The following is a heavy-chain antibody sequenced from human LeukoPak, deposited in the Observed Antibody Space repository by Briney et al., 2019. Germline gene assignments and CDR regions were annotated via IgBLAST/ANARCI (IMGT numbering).Heavy chain of an antibody. Sequence: GGSLRLSCAASGFTFTSYWMHWVRQPPGKGLVWVSRVDHAGSGTAYADSVTGRFTISRDNAKNTVYLQMNSLRAEDAAVYYCATDLGWGQGTLVIVSS. J-gene: IGHJ4*02. CDR3: ATDLG. CDR1: GFTFTSYW. D-gene: IGHD4-17*01. CDR2: VDHAGSGT. V-gene: IGHV3-74*01.